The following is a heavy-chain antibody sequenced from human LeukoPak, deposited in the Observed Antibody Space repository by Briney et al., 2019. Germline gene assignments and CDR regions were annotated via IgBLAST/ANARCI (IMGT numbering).Heavy chain of an antibody. D-gene: IGHD1-26*01. Sequence: GGSLRLSCAASGFTFSSYGMHWVRQAPGKGLEWVAFIRYDGSNKYYADSVKGRFTISRDNAKNSLYLQMNSLRAEDTAVYYCARDKIVGATHLDYWGQGTLVTVSS. CDR2: IRYDGSNK. CDR3: ARDKIVGATHLDY. J-gene: IGHJ4*02. CDR1: GFTFSSYG. V-gene: IGHV3-30*02.